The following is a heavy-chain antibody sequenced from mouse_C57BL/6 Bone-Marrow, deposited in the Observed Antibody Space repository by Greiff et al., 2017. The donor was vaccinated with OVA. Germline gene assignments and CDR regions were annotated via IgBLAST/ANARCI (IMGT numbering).Heavy chain of an antibody. CDR1: GYTFTEYS. CDR3: ARHEYGYFDV. Sequence: QVQLQQSGAELVKPGASVKLSCKASGYTFTEYSIHWVKQRSGQGLEWIGCFYPGSGSTKYNEKFKDKAPLTADKSSITVYMKLSRLTSEDSAVYFCARHEYGYFDVWGTGTTVTVSA. J-gene: IGHJ1*03. CDR2: FYPGSGST. V-gene: IGHV1-62-2*01.